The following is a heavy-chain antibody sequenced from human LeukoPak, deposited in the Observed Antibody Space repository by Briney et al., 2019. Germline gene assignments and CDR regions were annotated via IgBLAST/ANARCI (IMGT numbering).Heavy chain of an antibody. J-gene: IGHJ5*02. CDR3: ARGTFTGDPTHWFDP. D-gene: IGHD2-15*01. V-gene: IGHV1-69*05. Sequence: ASVKVSCKASGGTFTNFLISWVRQAPGQGLEWMGRIIPMFGTANYAQTFQGRVTITTDESTSTAYMELSSLRSEDTAVYYCARGTFTGDPTHWFDPWGQGTLVTVSS. CDR2: IIPMFGTA. CDR1: GGTFTNFL.